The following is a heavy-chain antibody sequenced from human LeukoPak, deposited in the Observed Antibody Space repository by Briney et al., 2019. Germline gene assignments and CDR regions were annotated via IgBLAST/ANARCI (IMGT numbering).Heavy chain of an antibody. CDR3: AKATLATTYFDS. J-gene: IGHJ4*02. V-gene: IGHV3-23*01. Sequence: GGTLRLSCAASGFTFSTYAMSWVRQAPGMGLEWVSAISGRGDTIFYADSVKGRFTVSRDNSKNTLYLQVNSLRAEDTAVYYCAKATLATTYFDSWGQGTLVTVSS. D-gene: IGHD5-24*01. CDR2: ISGRGDTI. CDR1: GFTFSTYA.